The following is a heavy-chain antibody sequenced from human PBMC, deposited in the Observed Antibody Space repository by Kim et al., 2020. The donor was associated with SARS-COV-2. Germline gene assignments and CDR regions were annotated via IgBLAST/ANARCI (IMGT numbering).Heavy chain of an antibody. D-gene: IGHD6-19*01. Sequence: SETLSLTCTDSGGSISSYYWSWNRQPTGKGLEWIGYIYYSGSTNYNPSLKSRVTISVDTSKNQFSLKLSSVTAAATAVYYCASYRYSSGWYSPGYYFDYWGQGTLVTVSS. CDR3: ASYRYSSGWYSPGYYFDY. CDR1: GGSISSYY. V-gene: IGHV4-59*08. CDR2: IYYSGST. J-gene: IGHJ4*02.